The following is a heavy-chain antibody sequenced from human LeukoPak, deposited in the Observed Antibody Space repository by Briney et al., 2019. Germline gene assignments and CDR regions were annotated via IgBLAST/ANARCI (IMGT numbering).Heavy chain of an antibody. J-gene: IGHJ4*02. D-gene: IGHD3-16*02. CDR3: AKVGVDYVWGSYRSYDY. CDR1: GFTFSSYG. CDR2: ISGSGGSP. V-gene: IGHV3-23*01. Sequence: GGSLRLSCAASGFTFSSYGMSWVRQAPGKGLEWVSAISGSGGSPYYADSVKGGFTISRDNSKNTLYLQMNSLRAEDTAVYYCAKVGVDYVWGSYRSYDYWGQGTLVTVSS.